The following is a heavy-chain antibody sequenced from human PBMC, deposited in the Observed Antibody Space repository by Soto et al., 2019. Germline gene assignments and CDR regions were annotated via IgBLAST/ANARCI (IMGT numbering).Heavy chain of an antibody. Sequence: ASVKVSCKTSGFIFTSSAVQWVRQAGGQRLEWIGWLVVGSGNTHYAQHFQERVTLTRDMSTGTAYMELSSLRSEDTAVYYCAAVPVLRFLKWLQAYFGYWGQGTPVIVSS. CDR2: LVVGSGNT. CDR3: AAVPVLRFLKWLQAYFGY. CDR1: GFIFTSSA. J-gene: IGHJ4*02. V-gene: IGHV1-58*01. D-gene: IGHD3-3*01.